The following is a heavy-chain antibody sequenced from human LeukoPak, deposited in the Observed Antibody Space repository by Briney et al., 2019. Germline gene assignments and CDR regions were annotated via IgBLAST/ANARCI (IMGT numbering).Heavy chain of an antibody. CDR3: ARDGGSDGSYFDY. CDR1: GYTFTSYA. Sequence: ASVKVSCKASGYTFTSYAMHWVRQAPGQRLEWMGWISAYNDNTNYAQKLQGRVTMTTDTSTSTAYMELRSLRSDDTAVYYCARDGGSDGSYFDYWGQGTLVTVSS. V-gene: IGHV1-18*01. CDR2: ISAYNDNT. D-gene: IGHD3-16*01. J-gene: IGHJ4*02.